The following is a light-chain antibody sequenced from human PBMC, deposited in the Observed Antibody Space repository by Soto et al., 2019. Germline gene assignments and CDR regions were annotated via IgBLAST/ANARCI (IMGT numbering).Light chain of an antibody. Sequence: QSVLSQPASVSWSPEHSVTISCTGTSSDAGTYNLVSWYQQHPGKAPKLIIYEVTERPSGVSNRFSGSKFGNTASLTISGLLPEDEADYYCCSYGGSSALPYVFGTGTKV. V-gene: IGLV2-23*02. CDR3: CSYGGSSALPYV. J-gene: IGLJ1*01. CDR1: SSDAGTYNL. CDR2: EVT.